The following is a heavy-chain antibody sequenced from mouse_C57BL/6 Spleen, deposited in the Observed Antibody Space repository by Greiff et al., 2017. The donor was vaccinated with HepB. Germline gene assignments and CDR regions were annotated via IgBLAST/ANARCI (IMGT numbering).Heavy chain of an antibody. CDR1: GYTFTSYW. J-gene: IGHJ4*01. D-gene: IGHD4-1*01. CDR3: ARNWDDAMDY. CDR2: IDPSDSET. V-gene: IGHV1-52*01. Sequence: QVQLQQPGAELVRPGSSVKLSCKASGYTFTSYWMHWVKQRPIQGLEWIGNIDPSDSETNYNQKFKDKATLTVDKSSSTAYMQLSSLTSEDSAVYYCARNWDDAMDYWGQGTSVTVSS.